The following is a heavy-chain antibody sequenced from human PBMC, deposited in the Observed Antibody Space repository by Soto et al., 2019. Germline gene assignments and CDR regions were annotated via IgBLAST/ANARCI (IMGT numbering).Heavy chain of an antibody. V-gene: IGHV3-11*01. D-gene: IGHD2-2*01. Sequence: GGSLRLSCAASGFTFSDYYMSWIRQAPGKGLEWVSYISSSGSTMYYADSVKGRFTIARDNAENSLYLQMNSIRAEDTAVYYWATGKYHPGGNWFDPWGQGTLVTVSS. CDR3: ATGKYHPGGNWFDP. CDR2: ISSSGSTM. CDR1: GFTFSDYY. J-gene: IGHJ5*02.